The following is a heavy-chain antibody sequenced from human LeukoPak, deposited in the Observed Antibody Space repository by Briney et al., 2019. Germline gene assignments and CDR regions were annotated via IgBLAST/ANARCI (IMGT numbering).Heavy chain of an antibody. CDR1: GFTFSTYA. D-gene: IGHD1-1*01. J-gene: IGHJ4*01. CDR2: IDIYSTKT. Sequence: QSGGSLRLSCATSGFTFSTYAMTWVRQAPGKGLEWVSAIDIYSTKTNYVDSVKSRFTISRDNSKNTLYLQMNSLRGEDTAIYYCARDWKADFWGHGTLVTVSS. V-gene: IGHV3-23*05. CDR3: ARDWKADF.